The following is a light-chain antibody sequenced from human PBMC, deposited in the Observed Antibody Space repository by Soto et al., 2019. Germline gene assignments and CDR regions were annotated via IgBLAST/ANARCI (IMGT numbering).Light chain of an antibody. CDR3: SSYTSSSTSA. Sequence: SALTQPASVSGSPGQSITISCTGTSSDVGGYNYVSWYQQHPGKAPKLMIYDVSNRPSGVSNRFSGSKSGNTASLTISGLQAEDEADNYCSSYTSSSTSAFGTGTKVTVL. CDR2: DVS. V-gene: IGLV2-14*01. CDR1: SSDVGGYNY. J-gene: IGLJ1*01.